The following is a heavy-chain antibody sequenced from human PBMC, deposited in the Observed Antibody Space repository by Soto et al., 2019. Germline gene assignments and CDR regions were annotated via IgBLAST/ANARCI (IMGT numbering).Heavy chain of an antibody. J-gene: IGHJ6*02. CDR2: ISYDGSNK. Sequence: QVQLVESGGGVVQPGRSLRLSCAASGFTFSSYAMHWVRQAPGKGLEWVAVISYDGSNKYYADSVKGRFTISRDNSKNTLYLQMNSLIAEDTAGYYCARNDGDYGFYYYGMDVWGQGTTVTVSS. CDR1: GFTFSSYA. CDR3: ARNDGDYGFYYYGMDV. D-gene: IGHD4-17*01. V-gene: IGHV3-30*14.